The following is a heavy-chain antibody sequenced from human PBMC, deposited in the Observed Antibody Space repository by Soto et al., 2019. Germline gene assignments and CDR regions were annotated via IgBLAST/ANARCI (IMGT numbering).Heavy chain of an antibody. D-gene: IGHD6-19*01. CDR1: GGTFSSYA. CDR2: IITIFGTA. J-gene: IGHJ5*02. CDR3: ARDSAAVAVGWFDT. V-gene: IGHV1-69*06. Sequence: SVKVSCKASGGTFSSYAISWVRQAPGQGLEWMGGIITIFGTANYAQKFQGRVTITADKSTSTAYMELSSLRSEDTAVYYCARDSAAVAVGWFDTWGQGTLVTVSS.